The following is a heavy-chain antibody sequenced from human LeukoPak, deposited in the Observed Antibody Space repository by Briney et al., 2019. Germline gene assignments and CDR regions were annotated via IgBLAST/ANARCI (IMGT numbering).Heavy chain of an antibody. Sequence: GGSLRLSCAASGFTFSSYWMSWVRQAPGKGLEWVANIKQDGSEKYYVDSVKGRFTISRDNAKNSLYLQMNSLRAEDTAVYYCARDGDFWSGYISDAFDIWGPGTMVTVSS. CDR1: GFTFSSYW. CDR3: ARDGDFWSGYISDAFDI. V-gene: IGHV3-7*01. CDR2: IKQDGSEK. D-gene: IGHD3-3*01. J-gene: IGHJ3*02.